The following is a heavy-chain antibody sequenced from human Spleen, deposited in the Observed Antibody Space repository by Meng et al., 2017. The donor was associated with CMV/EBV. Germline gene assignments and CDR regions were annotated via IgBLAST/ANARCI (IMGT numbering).Heavy chain of an antibody. CDR3: ARERFGYYGSTSYTTNWFDP. V-gene: IGHV3-74*01. Sequence: GESLKISCAASGFTFSNYWMHWVRQAPGKGLVWVSHINIDGSSTNYADSVKGRFTISRDNAKNTLYLQMNSLRAEDTAVYYCARERFGYYGSTSYTTNWFDPWGQGTLVTVSS. CDR1: GFTFSNYW. CDR2: INIDGSST. J-gene: IGHJ5*02. D-gene: IGHD3-10*01.